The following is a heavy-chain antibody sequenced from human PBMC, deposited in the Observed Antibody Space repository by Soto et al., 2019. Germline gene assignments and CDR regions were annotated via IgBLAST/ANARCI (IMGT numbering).Heavy chain of an antibody. J-gene: IGHJ6*02. CDR1: GFIFGTYG. CDR2: NSYDGNKE. Sequence: QVQLVESGGGVVQPGRSLRLSCSASGFIFGTYGMDWVRQAPGKGLEWVALNSYDGNKEFYADSVKGRFTISRDNSRNTLYLHMNSLKPEDTAMYYCAKETATSVDYYYFYGLDVWGPGTTVSVSS. V-gene: IGHV3-30*18. CDR3: AKETATSVDYYYFYGLDV. D-gene: IGHD1-1*01.